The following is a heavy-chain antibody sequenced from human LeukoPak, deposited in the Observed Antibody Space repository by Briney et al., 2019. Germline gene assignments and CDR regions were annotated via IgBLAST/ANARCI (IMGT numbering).Heavy chain of an antibody. Sequence: SLRLSCAASGFTFSSYGMQWVRQAPGKGLEWVSGITWNSGSIDYADSVKGRFTISRDNAKNSLFLQMNSLRPEDTALYYCTKDMNYYGSESHYGMDVWGQGTTVTVSS. CDR1: GFTFSSYG. D-gene: IGHD3-10*01. J-gene: IGHJ6*02. V-gene: IGHV3-9*01. CDR3: TKDMNYYGSESHYGMDV. CDR2: ITWNSGSI.